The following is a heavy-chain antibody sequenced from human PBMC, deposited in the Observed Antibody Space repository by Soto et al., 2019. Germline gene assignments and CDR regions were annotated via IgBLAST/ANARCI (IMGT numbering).Heavy chain of an antibody. J-gene: IGHJ4*02. CDR3: VSGDAWGVLLAY. D-gene: IGHD2-21*02. Sequence: PSETLSLTCAVSGFSIQTSYYLNWFRLLPGRGLEWIGYIYFTGNTYYNPSLESRVTISLDTPQNQFSLELNSVSAADTAVYYCVSGDAWGVLLAYWGQGALVTVSS. CDR2: IYFTGNT. V-gene: IGHV4-31*11. CDR1: GFSIQTSYY.